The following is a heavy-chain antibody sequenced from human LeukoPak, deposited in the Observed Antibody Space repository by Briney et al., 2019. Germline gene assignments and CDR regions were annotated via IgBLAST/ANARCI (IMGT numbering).Heavy chain of an antibody. CDR3: ARGRYNWNY. J-gene: IGHJ4*02. D-gene: IGHD1-20*01. CDR1: GGSFSGYY. Sequence: SETLSLTCAVYGGSFSGYYWSWIRQPPGKGLEWIGEINHSGSTNYNPSLKSRVAISVDTSKNQFSLKLSSVTAADTAVYYCARGRYNWNYWGQGTLVTVSS. V-gene: IGHV4-34*01. CDR2: INHSGST.